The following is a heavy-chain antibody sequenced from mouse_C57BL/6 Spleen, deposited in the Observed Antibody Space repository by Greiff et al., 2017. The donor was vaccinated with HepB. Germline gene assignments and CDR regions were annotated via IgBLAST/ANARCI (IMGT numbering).Heavy chain of an antibody. D-gene: IGHD1-1*01. V-gene: IGHV1-69*01. CDR3: AIHYYGSSGYFDY. J-gene: IGHJ2*01. CDR2: IDPSDSYT. Sequence: VQLQQPGAELVMPGASVKLSCKASGYTFTSYWMHWVKQRPGQGLEWIGEIDPSDSYTNYNQKFKGKSTLTVDKSSSTAYMQLSSLTSEDSAVYYCAIHYYGSSGYFDYRGQGTTLTVSS. CDR1: GYTFTSYW.